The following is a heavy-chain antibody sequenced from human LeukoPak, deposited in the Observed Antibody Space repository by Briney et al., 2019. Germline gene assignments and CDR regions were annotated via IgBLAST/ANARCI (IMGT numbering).Heavy chain of an antibody. CDR1: GGSISSYY. V-gene: IGHV4-59*01. J-gene: IGHJ6*03. CDR2: IHYSGST. D-gene: IGHD5-18*01. CDR3: ARTTEGGYTYGYFYYYYMDV. Sequence: SETLSLTCTVSGGSISSYYWSWIRQPPGKGLEWIGYIHYSGSTNYNPSLKSRVTISVDTSKNQFSLKLSSVTAADTAVYHCARTTEGGYTYGYFYYYYMDVWGKGTTVTISS.